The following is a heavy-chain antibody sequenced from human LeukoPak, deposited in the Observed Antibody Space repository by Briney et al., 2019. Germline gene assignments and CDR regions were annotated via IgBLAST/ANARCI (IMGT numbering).Heavy chain of an antibody. J-gene: IGHJ5*02. CDR3: ARDKRAHNWFDP. Sequence: GGSLRLSCAASGFTFSTYSMNWVRQAPGKGLEWVSSISSSSDYIYYADSVKGRFTISRDNAKNSLYLQMNSLRAEDTAVYYCARDKRAHNWFDPWGQGTLVTVSS. CDR2: ISSSSDYI. V-gene: IGHV3-21*01. CDR1: GFTFSTYS.